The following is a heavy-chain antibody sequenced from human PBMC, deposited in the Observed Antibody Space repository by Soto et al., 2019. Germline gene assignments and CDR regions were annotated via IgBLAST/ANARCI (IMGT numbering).Heavy chain of an antibody. J-gene: IGHJ5*02. CDR2: INHSGST. V-gene: IGHV4-34*01. CDR1: GGSFSGYY. D-gene: IGHD3-10*01. CDR3: ARGRAGYYGSGSNYDWVNRGFDP. Sequence: QVQLQQWGAGLLKPSETLSLTCAVYGGSFSGYYWSWIRQPPGKELEWIGEINHSGSTNYNPSLQIRVCISVDTFKSQFSLILSFMTAADTAVYFSARGRAGYYGSGSNYDWVNRGFDPWGQGTLVTVSS.